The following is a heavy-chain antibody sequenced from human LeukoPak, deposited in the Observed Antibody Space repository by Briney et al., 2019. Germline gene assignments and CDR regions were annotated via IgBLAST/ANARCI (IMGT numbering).Heavy chain of an antibody. CDR1: GYTCTSYD. V-gene: IGHV1-8*01. CDR2: MNPNSGNT. J-gene: IGHJ4*02. D-gene: IGHD4-17*01. Sequence: ASVKVSCKASGYTCTSYDINWVRQATGQGLEWMGWMNPNSGNTGYAQKFQGRVTMTRNTSISTAYMELSSLRSEDTAVYHCARGPLRSYFDYWGQGTLVTVSS. CDR3: ARGPLRSYFDY.